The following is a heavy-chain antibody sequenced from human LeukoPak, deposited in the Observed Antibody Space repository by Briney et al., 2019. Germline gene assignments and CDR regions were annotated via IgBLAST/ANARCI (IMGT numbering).Heavy chain of an antibody. D-gene: IGHD6-13*01. CDR2: IISIFGTA. J-gene: IGHJ3*02. CDR3: ARVYRQQASPTYAFDI. V-gene: IGHV1-69*05. CDR1: GGTFSSYA. Sequence: SVKVSCKASGGTFSSYAISWVRQAPGQGLEWMGGIISIFGTANYAQKFQGRVTITTDESTSTAYMELSSLRSEDTGVYYCARVYRQQASPTYAFDIWGQGTMVTVSS.